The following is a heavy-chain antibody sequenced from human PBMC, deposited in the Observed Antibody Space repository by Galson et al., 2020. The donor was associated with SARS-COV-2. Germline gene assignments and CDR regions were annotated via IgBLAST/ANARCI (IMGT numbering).Heavy chain of an antibody. D-gene: IGHD5-18*01. Sequence: GGSLRLSCAASGFSFNNYGMHWVRQAPGKGLEWVAGISYEGSNKYYTDSVKGRFTISRDTYKNTLYLQMNSLRAEDTAVYYCAKVGPFVDTIPYVEDAFDIWGQGTMVTVSS. V-gene: IGHV3-30*18. CDR3: AKVGPFVDTIPYVEDAFDI. J-gene: IGHJ3*02. CDR2: ISYEGSNK. CDR1: GFSFNNYG.